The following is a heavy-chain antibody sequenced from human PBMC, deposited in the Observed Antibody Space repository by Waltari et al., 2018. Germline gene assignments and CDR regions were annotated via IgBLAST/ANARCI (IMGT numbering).Heavy chain of an antibody. CDR1: GFTFDAYG. Sequence: EVQLLESGGGVVRPGGSLRLSFADSGFTFDAYGIPLVRQAPGKGLEGVAGINWNGGSTGYADSVKGRFTISRDNAKNSLYLQMNSLRAEDTALYYCAREGEWLALDYWGQGTLVTVSS. D-gene: IGHD6-19*01. CDR3: AREGEWLALDY. J-gene: IGHJ4*02. CDR2: INWNGGST. V-gene: IGHV3-20*03.